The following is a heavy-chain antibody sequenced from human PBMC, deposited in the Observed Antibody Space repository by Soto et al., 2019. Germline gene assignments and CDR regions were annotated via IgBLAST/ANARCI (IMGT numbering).Heavy chain of an antibody. Sequence: GRSLRLSCAASGFTFSSYSMSWVRQAPGKGLEWVSAISGSGGSTYYADSVKGRFTISRDNPKNTLYLQRNSLRAEDTAVYYCAKDIKGSRYYDSSGYYPDAFDIWGQGTMVNVSS. J-gene: IGHJ3*02. CDR3: AKDIKGSRYYDSSGYYPDAFDI. V-gene: IGHV3-23*01. CDR2: ISGSGGST. D-gene: IGHD3-22*01. CDR1: GFTFSSYS.